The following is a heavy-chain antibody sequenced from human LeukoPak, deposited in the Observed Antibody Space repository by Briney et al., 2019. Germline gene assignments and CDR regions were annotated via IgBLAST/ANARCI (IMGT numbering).Heavy chain of an antibody. Sequence: ASVTVSCKASGYTFTGYYMHWVRQAPGQGLEWMGWINPNSGGTNYAQKFQGRVTMTRDTSISTAYMELSRLRSDDTAVYYCARERTNWGSSHIGYWGQGTLVTVSS. CDR3: ARERTNWGSSHIGY. CDR1: GYTFTGYY. D-gene: IGHD7-27*01. CDR2: INPNSGGT. J-gene: IGHJ4*02. V-gene: IGHV1-2*02.